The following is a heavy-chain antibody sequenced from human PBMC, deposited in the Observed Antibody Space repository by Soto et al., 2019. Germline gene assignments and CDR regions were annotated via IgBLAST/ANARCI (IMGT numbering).Heavy chain of an antibody. D-gene: IGHD6-25*01. CDR2: INPTGGST. V-gene: IGHV1-46*01. J-gene: IGHJ4*02. Sequence: QVQLVQSGAEVKKPGASVKVSCKASGYTFINYYIHCVRQAPGNGLEWMAIINPTGGSTNYAQKCQGRLSLTMETYTTTVYMEGSSRTSDDTAIYYIGRHQAAVDVWGQRNMVTVSS. CDR3: GRHQAAVDV. CDR1: GYTFINYY.